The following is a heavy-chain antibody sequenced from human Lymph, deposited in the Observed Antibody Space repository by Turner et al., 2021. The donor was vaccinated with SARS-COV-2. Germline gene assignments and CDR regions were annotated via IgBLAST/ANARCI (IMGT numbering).Heavy chain of an antibody. D-gene: IGHD3-10*01. V-gene: IGHV1-2*02. J-gene: IGHJ4*02. CDR3: ARSRDLQSMVRGVDPFDY. CDR1: GYSFTGYY. CDR2: INPNSGGT. Sequence: QVQLVQSGAEVKKRGASVKVFCKASGYSFTGYYMHWVRQAAGQGLECMGWINPNSGGTNYAQKSQGRVTMTSDTSISTAYMELSRLRSDDTAVYYCARSRDLQSMVRGVDPFDYWGQGTLVTVSS.